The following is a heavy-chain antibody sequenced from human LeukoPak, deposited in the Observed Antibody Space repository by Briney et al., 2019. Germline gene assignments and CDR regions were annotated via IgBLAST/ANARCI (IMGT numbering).Heavy chain of an antibody. CDR1: GFTFSSYA. D-gene: IGHD3-10*01. J-gene: IGHJ6*04. CDR3: ATDYGSGSYHYYYYGMDV. Sequence: GGSLRLSCAASGFTFSSYAMSWVRQAPGKGLEWVSAISGSGGSTYNADSVKGRFTISRDNSKNTLYLQMNSLRAEDTAVYYCATDYGSGSYHYYYYGMDVWGKGTTVTVSS. CDR2: ISGSGGST. V-gene: IGHV3-23*01.